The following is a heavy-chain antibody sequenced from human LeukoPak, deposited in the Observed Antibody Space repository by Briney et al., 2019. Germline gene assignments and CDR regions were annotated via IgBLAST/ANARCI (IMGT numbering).Heavy chain of an antibody. D-gene: IGHD3-22*01. CDR1: GGSFSGYY. V-gene: IGHV4-34*01. Sequence: SETLSLTCAVYGGSFSGYYWSWIRQPPGKGLEWIGEINHSGSTNYNPSLKSRVTISVDTSKNQFSLKLSSVTAADTAVYYCARHGNYDGYYYYYYMDVRGKGTTVTISS. CDR2: INHSGST. CDR3: ARHGNYDGYYYYYYMDV. J-gene: IGHJ6*03.